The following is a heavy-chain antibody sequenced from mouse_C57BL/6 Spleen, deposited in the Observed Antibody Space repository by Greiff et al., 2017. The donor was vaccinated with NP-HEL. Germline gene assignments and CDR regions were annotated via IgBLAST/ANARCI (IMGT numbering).Heavy chain of an antibody. CDR2: ISYSGST. CDR1: GYSITSGYD. V-gene: IGHV3-1*01. CDR3: ARDRYGPFAY. J-gene: IGHJ3*01. D-gene: IGHD1-1*01. Sequence: EVKLVESGPGMVKPSQSLSLTCTVTGYSITSGYDWHWIRHFPGNKLEWMGYISYSGSTNYNPSLKSRISITHDTSKNHFFLKLNSVTTEDTATYYCARDRYGPFAYWGQGTLVTVSA.